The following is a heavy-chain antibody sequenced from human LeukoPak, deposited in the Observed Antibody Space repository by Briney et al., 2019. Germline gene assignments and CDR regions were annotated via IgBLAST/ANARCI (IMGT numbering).Heavy chain of an antibody. D-gene: IGHD3-22*01. CDR1: GNTLTELS. Sequence: ASVKVSCKVSGNTLTELSMHWVRQAPGKGLEWMGGFDSEDGETVYAQNFQGRVTMTEDTFTDTAYMELTRLRSEDTAVYYCAATTYYYDSSGYFRWFDPWGQGTLVTVSS. J-gene: IGHJ5*02. V-gene: IGHV1-24*01. CDR2: FDSEDGET. CDR3: AATTYYYDSSGYFRWFDP.